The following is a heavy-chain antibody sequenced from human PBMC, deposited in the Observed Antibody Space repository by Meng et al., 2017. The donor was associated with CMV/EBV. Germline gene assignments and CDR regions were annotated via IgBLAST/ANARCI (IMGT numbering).Heavy chain of an antibody. CDR2: MNPNSGNT. Sequence: ASVKVSCKASGGTFSSYTISWVRQAPGQGLEWMGWMNPNSGNTAYAQKFQGRVTMTRNTSISTAYMELTSLRSEDTAVYYCARGVGIFANWFDPWGQGTLVTVSS. CDR3: ARGVGIFANWFDP. V-gene: IGHV1-8*02. J-gene: IGHJ5*02. CDR1: GGTFSSYT. D-gene: IGHD3-3*01.